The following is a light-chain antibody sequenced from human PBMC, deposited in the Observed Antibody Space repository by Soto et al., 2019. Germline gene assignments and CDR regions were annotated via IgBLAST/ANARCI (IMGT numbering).Light chain of an antibody. V-gene: IGKV3-15*01. J-gene: IGKJ3*01. CDR3: QQYDILPLT. Sequence: EIVMTQSPGTLSVSPGEGATLSCRASQSVSGNLAWYQQKPGQAPRLLIYGTSIRATGVPARFSGSGSGTHFTFTISSLQPEDTATYYCQQYDILPLTFGPGTKVDIK. CDR2: GTS. CDR1: QSVSGN.